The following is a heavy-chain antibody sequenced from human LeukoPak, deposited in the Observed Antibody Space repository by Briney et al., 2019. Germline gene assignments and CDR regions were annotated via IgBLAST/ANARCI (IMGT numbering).Heavy chain of an antibody. V-gene: IGHV4-34*01. Sequence: PSETLSLTCAVYGGSFSGYYWSWIRQPPGKGLEWTGEINHSGSTNYNPSLKSRVTISVDTSKNQFSLKLSSVTAADTAVYYCARVGYSSSWYYYYMDVWGKGTTVTVSS. CDR2: INHSGST. J-gene: IGHJ6*03. CDR3: ARVGYSSSWYYYYMDV. CDR1: GGSFSGYY. D-gene: IGHD6-13*01.